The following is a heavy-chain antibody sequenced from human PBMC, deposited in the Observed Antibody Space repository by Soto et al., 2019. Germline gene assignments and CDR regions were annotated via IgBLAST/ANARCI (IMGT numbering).Heavy chain of an antibody. CDR1: GFIFSSYA. D-gene: IGHD4-4*01. V-gene: IGHV3-23*01. CDR2: ISGSGGST. J-gene: IGHJ6*02. Sequence: EVHLLESGGGLVQPGGSLRLSCAASGFIFSSYAMSWVRQAPGKGLEWVSAISGSGGSTYYADSVKGRFTISRDNSKNTLYLQMNSLRAEDTAVYYCAKAVTTDYYYYYGMDVWGQGTTVTVSS. CDR3: AKAVTTDYYYYYGMDV.